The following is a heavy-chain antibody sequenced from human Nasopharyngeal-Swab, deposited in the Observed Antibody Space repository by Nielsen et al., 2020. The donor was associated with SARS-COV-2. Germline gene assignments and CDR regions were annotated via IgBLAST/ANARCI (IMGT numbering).Heavy chain of an antibody. Sequence: GESLKISCAASGFTFSRYGMHWVRQAPGKGLEWVAVISYDGSNKYYADSVKGRFTISRDNSKNTLYLKMNSLRAEDTAVYYCAKGGTPLTPAPPYFDYWGQGTLVTVSS. J-gene: IGHJ4*02. CDR1: GFTFSRYG. D-gene: IGHD1-1*01. CDR3: AKGGTPLTPAPPYFDY. V-gene: IGHV3-30*18. CDR2: ISYDGSNK.